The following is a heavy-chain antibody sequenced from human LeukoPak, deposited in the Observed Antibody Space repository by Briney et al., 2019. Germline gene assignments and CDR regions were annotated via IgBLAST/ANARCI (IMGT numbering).Heavy chain of an antibody. V-gene: IGHV4-38-2*02. Sequence: SETLSLTCTVSDYSISSGYYWGWIRQPPGKGLEWTGSIFQSGHTYYSPSLKSRVTISVDTSKNQFSLKLSSVTAADTAVYYCARGSTAALRYYYYYMDVWGKGTTVTVSS. D-gene: IGHD6-13*01. J-gene: IGHJ6*03. CDR2: IFQSGHT. CDR1: DYSISSGYY. CDR3: ARGSTAALRYYYYYMDV.